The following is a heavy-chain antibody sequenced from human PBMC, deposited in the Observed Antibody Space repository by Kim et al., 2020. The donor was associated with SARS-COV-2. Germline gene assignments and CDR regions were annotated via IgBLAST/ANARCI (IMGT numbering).Heavy chain of an antibody. Sequence: GGSLRLSCAASGFTFSSYSMNWVRQARGKGLEWVSSISSSSSYIYYADSVKGRFTISRDNAKNSLYLQMNSLRAEDTAVYYCAREGNYYDSSGYLRVWGQGTLVTVSS. CDR2: ISSSSSYI. D-gene: IGHD3-22*01. J-gene: IGHJ4*02. CDR3: AREGNYYDSSGYLRV. V-gene: IGHV3-21*01. CDR1: GFTFSSYS.